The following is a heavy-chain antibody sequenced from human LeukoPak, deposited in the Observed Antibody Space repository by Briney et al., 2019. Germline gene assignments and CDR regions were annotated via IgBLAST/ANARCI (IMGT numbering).Heavy chain of an antibody. Sequence: GGSLRLSCAASGFTFSTHWMSWFRQAPGKGLEWLGNIKEDGSEKYYLDSVRGRFTISRDNAKNSLYLQLNSLRAEDSALYYCARDYVWGSHEPDYWGQGTLVTVSS. CDR2: IKEDGSEK. CDR1: GFTFSTHW. J-gene: IGHJ4*02. V-gene: IGHV3-7*01. D-gene: IGHD3-16*01. CDR3: ARDYVWGSHEPDY.